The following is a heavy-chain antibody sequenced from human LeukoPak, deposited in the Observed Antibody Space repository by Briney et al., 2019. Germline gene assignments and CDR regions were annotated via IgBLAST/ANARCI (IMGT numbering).Heavy chain of an antibody. V-gene: IGHV3-74*01. Sequence: GGSLRLSCAASGFTFSTYWMHWVRRAPGKGLVWVSRIKSDGSAPSYADSVKGRFTISRDNGKNTLYLQMNSLRAEDTAVYYCAKDPDCTSGICYTFFDYWGQGTLVTVSS. J-gene: IGHJ4*02. CDR2: IKSDGSAP. CDR1: GFTFSTYW. D-gene: IGHD2-8*01. CDR3: AKDPDCTSGICYTFFDY.